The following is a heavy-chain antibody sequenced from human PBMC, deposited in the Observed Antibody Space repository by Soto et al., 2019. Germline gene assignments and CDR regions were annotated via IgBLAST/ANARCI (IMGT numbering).Heavy chain of an antibody. D-gene: IGHD3-10*01. CDR2: ISSSSSYI. J-gene: IGHJ4*02. CDR3: XRPRTPYGELLSPNFDY. CDR1: GFTFSSYS. V-gene: IGHV3-21*01. Sequence: PGGSLRLSCAASGFTFSSYSMNWVRQAPGKGLEWVSSISSSSSYIYYADSVKGRFTISRDNAKNSLYLQMNSLRAEDTAVYYCXRPRTPYGELLSPNFDYWGQGTLVTVS.